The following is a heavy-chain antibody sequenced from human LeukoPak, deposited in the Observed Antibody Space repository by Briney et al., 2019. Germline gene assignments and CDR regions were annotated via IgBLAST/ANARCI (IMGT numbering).Heavy chain of an antibody. V-gene: IGHV3-23*01. Sequence: PGGSLRLSCAASGFTFSGYAMSWVRQAPGKGLEWVSVISGSGATTYYADSVKGRFTVSRDNSKNTLYLQMNSLRAEDTAVYYCAKKAGTYYPYDYWGQGTLVTVSS. CDR2: ISGSGATT. CDR1: GFTFSGYA. J-gene: IGHJ4*02. CDR3: AKKAGTYYPYDY. D-gene: IGHD3-10*01.